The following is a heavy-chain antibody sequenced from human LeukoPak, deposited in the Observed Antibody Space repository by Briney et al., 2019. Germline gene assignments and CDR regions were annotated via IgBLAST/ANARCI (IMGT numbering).Heavy chain of an antibody. CDR2: IIPIFGTA. V-gene: IGHV1-69*13. J-gene: IGHJ4*02. CDR1: GGTFSSYA. D-gene: IGHD6-19*01. CDR3: ASGVYIGPNGIAVAVAFDY. Sequence: AASVKVSCKASGGTFSSYAISWVRQAPGQGLEWMGGIIPIFGTANYAQKFQGRVTITADESTSTAYMELSSLRSEDTAVYYCASGVYIGPNGIAVAVAFDYWGQGTLVTVSS.